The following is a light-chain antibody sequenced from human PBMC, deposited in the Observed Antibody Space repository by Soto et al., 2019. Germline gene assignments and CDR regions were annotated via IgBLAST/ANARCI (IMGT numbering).Light chain of an antibody. Sequence: QSVLTQPPSASGTPGQRVTISCSGSSSNIGSNTVYWYQQLPGTAPKLLIYSNNQRPSGVPDRFSGSKSGTSASLAISGLQSEDEADYYCAAWDDSLNGLVVFGGGTQLTVL. J-gene: IGLJ2*01. CDR3: AAWDDSLNGLVV. CDR1: SSNIGSNT. V-gene: IGLV1-44*01. CDR2: SNN.